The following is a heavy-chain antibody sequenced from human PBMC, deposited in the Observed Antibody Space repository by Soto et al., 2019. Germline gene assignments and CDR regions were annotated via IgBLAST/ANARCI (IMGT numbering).Heavy chain of an antibody. J-gene: IGHJ6*02. CDR1: RFPVGSNY. D-gene: IGHD1-26*01. Sequence: PGVTLTLACATSRFPVGSNYMSSAAQAPGKGLEWISIIYSAGNTYSADSGKGRFTISRDNSKNTLYLQMNSLGAEDTAVYYCARDFVVGGPTINYYYGMDVWGQGT. CDR3: ARDFVVGGPTINYYYGMDV. CDR2: IYSAGNT. V-gene: IGHV3-66*01.